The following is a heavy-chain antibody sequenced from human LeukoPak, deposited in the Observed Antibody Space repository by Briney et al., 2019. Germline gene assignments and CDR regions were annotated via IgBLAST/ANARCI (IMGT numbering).Heavy chain of an antibody. Sequence: QTGGSLRLSCAASGFTFSSYNMNWVRQAPGEGLEWVSYISSSSATIYYADSMKGRFTISRDNAKNSLYLQMNSLRAEDTAIYYCARDRSGGYSYTFDYWGQGTLVTVSS. D-gene: IGHD5-18*01. CDR2: ISSSSATI. CDR1: GFTFSSYN. V-gene: IGHV3-48*01. J-gene: IGHJ4*02. CDR3: ARDRSGGYSYTFDY.